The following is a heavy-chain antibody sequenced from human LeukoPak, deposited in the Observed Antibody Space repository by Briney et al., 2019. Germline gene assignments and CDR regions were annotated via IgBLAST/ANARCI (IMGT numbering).Heavy chain of an antibody. J-gene: IGHJ4*02. Sequence: GGSLRLSCAASGFTFSTQWMSWVRQAPGKGLEWVGFIRSKAYGGTTEYAASVKGRFTISRDDSKSIAYLQINSLKTEDTAVYYCTRSGALPIDYDSSVYPGYWGQGTLVTVSS. D-gene: IGHD3-22*01. CDR1: GFTFSTQW. CDR2: IRSKAYGGTT. V-gene: IGHV3-49*04. CDR3: TRSGALPIDYDSSVYPGY.